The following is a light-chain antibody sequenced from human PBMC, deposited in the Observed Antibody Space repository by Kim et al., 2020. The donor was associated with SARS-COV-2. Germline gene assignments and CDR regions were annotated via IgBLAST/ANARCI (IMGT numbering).Light chain of an antibody. CDR2: DAA. CDR3: QQRRTWPLT. J-gene: IGKJ4*01. CDR1: QSIGNW. V-gene: IGKV3-11*01. Sequence: EIVLTQSPATLSLSPGERATLSCRASQSIGNWLAWYHQKSGQAPRLLIYDAANRTTGIPARFSGSGSGTVFTLTISSLEPEGFAVYYCQQRRTWPLTFGGGNKVDIK.